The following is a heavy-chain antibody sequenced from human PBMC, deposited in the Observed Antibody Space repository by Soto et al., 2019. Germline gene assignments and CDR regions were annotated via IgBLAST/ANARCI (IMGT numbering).Heavy chain of an antibody. V-gene: IGHV1-18*01. CDR1: GYIFTSYG. CDR2: ISVYNGNT. J-gene: IGHJ4*02. CDR3: ARVDSKYCGGDCYSGY. Sequence: ASVKVSCKAPGYIFTSYGITWVRQAPGQGLEWMGWISVYNGNTNYAQKLQGRVTMTTDTSTSTAYMELRSLRSDDTAVYYCARVDSKYCGGDCYSGYWGQGTRVPVS. D-gene: IGHD2-21*01.